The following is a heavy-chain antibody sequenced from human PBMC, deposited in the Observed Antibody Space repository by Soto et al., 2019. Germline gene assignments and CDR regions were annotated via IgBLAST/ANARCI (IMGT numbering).Heavy chain of an antibody. Sequence: SETLSLTCAVSAGSFSGYYWSWIRLPPGKGLEWIGYVYNSGTTNYNPSLRSRVTIPEDTSKNQSSLRVNSMTAADTAVYYCARYHREAAARYSLAYWTQGIFVTGSS. CDR2: VYNSGTT. V-gene: IGHV4-59*01. CDR1: AGSFSGYY. J-gene: IGHJ4*02. D-gene: IGHD6-13*01. CDR3: ARYHREAAARYSLAY.